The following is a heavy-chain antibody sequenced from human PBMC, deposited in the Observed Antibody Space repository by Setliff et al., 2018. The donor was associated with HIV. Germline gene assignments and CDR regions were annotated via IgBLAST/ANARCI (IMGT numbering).Heavy chain of an antibody. CDR1: GASISRSSYY. CDR3: VSSWYWDFDF. J-gene: IGHJ4*02. D-gene: IGHD6-13*01. CDR2: VYTDGST. Sequence: PSETLSLTCTVSGASISRSSYYWSWIRVPAGKGLEWIGHVYTDGSTNYNPSLNSRVTISVDMSKNQFSLKMNSLTAADTALYYCVSSWYWDFDFWGQGAQVTVSS. V-gene: IGHV4-61*09.